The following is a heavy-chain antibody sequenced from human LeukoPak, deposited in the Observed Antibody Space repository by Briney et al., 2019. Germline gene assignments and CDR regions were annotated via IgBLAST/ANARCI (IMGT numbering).Heavy chain of an antibody. CDR3: AKATPLNYYGSGSYYDY. CDR2: ISGSGGGT. V-gene: IGHV3-23*01. J-gene: IGHJ4*02. Sequence: PGGSLRLSCAASGFTFRSYAMSWVRQAPGKGLEWVSAISGSGGGTYCADSVKGRFTISRDNSKNTLYLQMNSLRAEDTAVYYCAKATPLNYYGSGSYYDYWGQGTLVTVSS. D-gene: IGHD3-10*01. CDR1: GFTFRSYA.